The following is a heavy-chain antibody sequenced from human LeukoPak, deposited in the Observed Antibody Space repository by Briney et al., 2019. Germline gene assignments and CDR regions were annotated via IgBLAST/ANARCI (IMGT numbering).Heavy chain of an antibody. CDR1: GFTFSTYA. J-gene: IGHJ4*02. CDR3: TKSPFSGSYRFED. CDR2: ISGSGVTT. Sequence: GGSLRLSCVASGFTFSTYAMSWVRQAPGQGLEWVSVISGSGVTTYYADSVEGRFSISRANSKNTPWLQMSSLRAEDTAVYFCTKSPFSGSYRFEDWGQGTLVTVSS. V-gene: IGHV3-23*01. D-gene: IGHD1-26*01.